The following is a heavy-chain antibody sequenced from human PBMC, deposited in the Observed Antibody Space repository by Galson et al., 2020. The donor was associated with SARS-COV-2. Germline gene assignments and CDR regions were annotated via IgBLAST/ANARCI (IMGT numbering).Heavy chain of an antibody. V-gene: IGHV3-9*01. D-gene: IGHD3-3*01. CDR1: GFTFDDYA. Sequence: GGSLRLSCAASGFTFDDYAMHLVRPAPGKGLECFSGISWNSGSIGYADSVKGRFTIPRDNAKNALYLQMNSLRAEDTALYYCAKADYDFWSGSGADYWGQGTLVTVSS. CDR3: AKADYDFWSGSGADY. J-gene: IGHJ4*02. CDR2: ISWNSGSI.